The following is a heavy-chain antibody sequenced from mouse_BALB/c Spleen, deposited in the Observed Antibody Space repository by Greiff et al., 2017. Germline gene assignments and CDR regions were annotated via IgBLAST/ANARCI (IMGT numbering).Heavy chain of an antibody. Sequence: VHLVESGAELAKPGASVKMSCKASGYTFTSYWMHWVKQRPGQGLEWIGYINPSTGYTEYNQKFKDKATLTADKSSSTAYMQLSSLTSEDSAVYYCARYYFDYWGQGTTLTVSS. CDR2: INPSTGYT. CDR1: GYTFTSYW. CDR3: ARYYFDY. J-gene: IGHJ2*01. V-gene: IGHV1-7*01.